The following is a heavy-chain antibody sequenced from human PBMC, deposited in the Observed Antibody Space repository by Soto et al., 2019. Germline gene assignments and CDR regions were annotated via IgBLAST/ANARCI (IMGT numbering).Heavy chain of an antibody. CDR1: GFTFSSYG. J-gene: IGHJ4*02. CDR2: ISYDGSNK. Sequence: QVQLVESGGGVVQPGRSLRLSCAASGFTFSSYGMHWVRQAPGKGLEWVAVISYDGSNKYYADSVKGRFTISRDNSKNTLYLQMNSLRAEDTAAYYCAILFSGSYEVYWGQGTLVTVSS. V-gene: IGHV3-30*03. CDR3: AILFSGSYEVY. D-gene: IGHD1-26*01.